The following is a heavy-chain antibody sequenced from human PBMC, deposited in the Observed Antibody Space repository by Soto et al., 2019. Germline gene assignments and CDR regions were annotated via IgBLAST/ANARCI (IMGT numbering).Heavy chain of an antibody. CDR1: GFTFSSYA. V-gene: IGHV3-23*01. CDR2: ISGSGGST. CDR3: AKVPAAVYYYYGMDV. J-gene: IGHJ6*02. Sequence: LRLSCAASGFTFSSYAMSWVRQAPGKGLEWVSAISGSGGSTYYADSVKGRFTISRDNSKNTLYLQMNSLRAEDTAVYYCAKVPAAVYYYYGMDVWGQGTTVTVSS. D-gene: IGHD2-2*01.